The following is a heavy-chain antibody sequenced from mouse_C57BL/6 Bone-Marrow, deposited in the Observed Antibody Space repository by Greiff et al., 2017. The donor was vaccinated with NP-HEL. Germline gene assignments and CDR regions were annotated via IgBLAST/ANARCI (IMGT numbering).Heavy chain of an antibody. CDR1: GYTFTSYW. V-gene: IGHV1-55*01. J-gene: IGHJ3*01. D-gene: IGHD2-4*01. CDR2: IYPGSGST. CDR3: AYDYDEGTAWFAY. Sequence: QVQLQQPGAELVKPGASVKMSCKASGYTFTSYWITWVKQRPGQGLEWIGDIYPGSGSTNYNEKFKSKATLTVDTSSSTAYMQRSSLTSEDSAVYYCAYDYDEGTAWFAYWGQGTLVTVSA.